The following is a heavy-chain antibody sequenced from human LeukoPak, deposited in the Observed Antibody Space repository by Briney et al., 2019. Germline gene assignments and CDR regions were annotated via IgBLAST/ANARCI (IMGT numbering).Heavy chain of an antibody. Sequence: GGSLRLSCAASGFTFSSYAMSWVRQAPGKGLEWVSAISGSGGSTYYADSVKGRFTISRDNSKNTLYLQMNSLRAEDTAVYYCAKVAGRDIVVVPAARYFDYWGQGTLVTVSS. CDR3: AKVAGRDIVVVPAARYFDY. V-gene: IGHV3-23*01. CDR1: GFTFSSYA. CDR2: ISGSGGST. D-gene: IGHD2-2*01. J-gene: IGHJ4*02.